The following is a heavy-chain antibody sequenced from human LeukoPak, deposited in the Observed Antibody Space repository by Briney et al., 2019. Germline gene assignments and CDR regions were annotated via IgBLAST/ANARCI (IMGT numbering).Heavy chain of an antibody. J-gene: IGHJ1*01. CDR2: INHSGST. D-gene: IGHD4-23*01. V-gene: IGHV4-34*01. CDR1: GGSFSGYY. CDR3: ARGSRVLTTVVNLFRYFQH. Sequence: PSETLSLTCAVYGGSFSGYYWSWIRQPPGKGLEWIGEINHSGSTNYNPSLKSRVIIPLDTSKNQFSLKLTSVTAADTAVYYCARGSRVLTTVVNLFRYFQHWGQGTLVTVSS.